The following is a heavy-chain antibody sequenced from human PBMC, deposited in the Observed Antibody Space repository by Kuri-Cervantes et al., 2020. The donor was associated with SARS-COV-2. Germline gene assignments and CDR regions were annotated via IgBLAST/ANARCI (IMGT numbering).Heavy chain of an antibody. CDR2: INPDGSYT. CDR1: GSTFSGHW. Sequence: ETLSLTCAASGSTFSGHWIHWVRQAPGKGLVWVSRINPDGSYTNNADSVKGRSTLSRDNAKNMLFLQMNSLRAEDTAVYYCARDPDLDWELPAYDAFDIWGQGTMVTVSS. CDR3: ARDPDLDWELPAYDAFDI. D-gene: IGHD1-26*01. J-gene: IGHJ3*02. V-gene: IGHV3-74*01.